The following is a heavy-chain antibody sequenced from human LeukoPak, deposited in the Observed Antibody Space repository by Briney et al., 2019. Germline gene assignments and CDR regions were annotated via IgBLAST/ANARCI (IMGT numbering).Heavy chain of an antibody. CDR2: INPKSGVT. Sequence: ASVKVSCKASAYTLSVYYMHWVRQAPAQGIVGMGWINPKSGVTNYAQKFQGRVTMTWDTSINTTFMELSRLRSDDTAVYYCARRIAVAGSPVYYFDYWGQGTLVSVSS. D-gene: IGHD6-19*01. CDR1: AYTLSVYY. J-gene: IGHJ4*02. V-gene: IGHV1-2*02. CDR3: ARRIAVAGSPVYYFDY.